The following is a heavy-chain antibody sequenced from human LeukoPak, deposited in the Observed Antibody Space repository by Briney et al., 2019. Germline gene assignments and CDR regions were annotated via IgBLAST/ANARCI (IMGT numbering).Heavy chain of an antibody. J-gene: IGHJ4*02. V-gene: IGHV3-30-3*01. CDR2: ISYDGSNK. CDR3: ARDIGRGSDARDY. CDR1: GFTFSSYA. D-gene: IGHD1-26*01. Sequence: GGSLRLSCVASGFTFSSYAVSWVRQAPGKGLEWVAVISYDGSNKYYADSVKGRFTISRDNSKNTLYLQMNSLRAEDTAVYYCARDIGRGSDARDYWGQGTLVTVSS.